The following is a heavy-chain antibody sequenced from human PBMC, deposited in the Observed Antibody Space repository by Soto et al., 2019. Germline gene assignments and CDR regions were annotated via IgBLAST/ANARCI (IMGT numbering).Heavy chain of an antibody. D-gene: IGHD2-15*01. CDR2: VYHGGNT. Sequence: PSETLSLTCAVSGFSISSGNYWGWIRKHPGKGLEWIGSVYHGGNTYYNPSLKSRVSISIDLSKNQFSLKLTSVTAADTAAYYCARARWYDAFNIWGQGTMVTVSS. CDR1: GFSISSGNY. CDR3: ARARWYDAFNI. V-gene: IGHV4-38-2*01. J-gene: IGHJ3*02.